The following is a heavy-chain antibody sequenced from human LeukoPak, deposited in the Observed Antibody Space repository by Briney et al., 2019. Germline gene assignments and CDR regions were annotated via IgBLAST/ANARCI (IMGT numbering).Heavy chain of an antibody. D-gene: IGHD3-3*01. J-gene: IGHJ4*02. CDR2: LSGSGGST. CDR1: GFTFSSYA. Sequence: PGGSLRLSCAASGFTFSSYAMSWVRQAPGKGLVWVSTLSGSGGSTYYADSVKGRFTISRDNSKNTLYLQMNSLRAEDTAVYYCAKDLTIFGVVLIVLEDDYWGQGTLVTVSS. V-gene: IGHV3-23*01. CDR3: AKDLTIFGVVLIVLEDDY.